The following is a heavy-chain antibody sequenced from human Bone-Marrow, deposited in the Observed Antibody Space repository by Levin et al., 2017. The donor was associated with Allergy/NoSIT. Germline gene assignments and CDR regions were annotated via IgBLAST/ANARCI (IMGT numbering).Heavy chain of an antibody. Sequence: SETLSLTCAVSGGSISSSNWWSWVRQPPGKGLEWIGEIYHSGSTNYNPSLKSRVTISVDKSKNQFSLKLSSVTAADTAVYYCASSPRVFGGSYYFDYWGQGTLVTVSS. CDR1: GGSISSSNW. CDR2: IYHSGST. J-gene: IGHJ4*02. D-gene: IGHD1-26*01. V-gene: IGHV4-4*02. CDR3: ASSPRVFGGSYYFDY.